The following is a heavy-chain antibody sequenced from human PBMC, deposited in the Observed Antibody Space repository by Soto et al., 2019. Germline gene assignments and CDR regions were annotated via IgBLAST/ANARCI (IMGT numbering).Heavy chain of an antibody. CDR2: IIPIFGTA. J-gene: IGHJ4*02. V-gene: IGHV1-69*13. D-gene: IGHD1-1*01. Sequence: SVKVSCKASGCTFSSYAISWVRQAPGQGLEWMGGIIPIFGTANYAQKFQGRVTITADESTRTAYMELSSLRSEDTAVYYCARVGNEWASFDYWGKGTMVTVSS. CDR3: ARVGNEWASFDY. CDR1: GCTFSSYA.